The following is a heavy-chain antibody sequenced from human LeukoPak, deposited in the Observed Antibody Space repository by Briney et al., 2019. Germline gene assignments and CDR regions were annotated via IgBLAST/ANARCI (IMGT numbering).Heavy chain of an antibody. CDR3: ARRRVYDILTSYAFDI. V-gene: IGHV1-2*02. CDR1: GYTFTGYY. Sequence: ASVKVSCKASGYTFTGYYMHWVRQDPGQGLEWMGWINPNSGGTNYAQKFQGRVTMTRDTSISTAYMELSSLRSDDTTVYYCARRRVYDILTSYAFDIWGQGTMVTVSS. J-gene: IGHJ3*02. D-gene: IGHD3-9*01. CDR2: INPNSGGT.